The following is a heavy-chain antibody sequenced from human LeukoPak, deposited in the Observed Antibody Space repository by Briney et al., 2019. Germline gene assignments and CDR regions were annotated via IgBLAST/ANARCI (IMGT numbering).Heavy chain of an antibody. D-gene: IGHD3-22*01. CDR1: GFAFGSYS. CDR3: TKHITTDATTPFYYGMDV. J-gene: IGHJ6*02. Sequence: GGSLRLSCAASGFAFGSYSMNWVRQPPGKGLKWVASISLNSAAIFYADSGKGRFTISRDNAKNSLHLQMDSVRAEDTAVYYCTKHITTDATTPFYYGMDVWGQGTTVTVSS. CDR2: ISLNSAAI. V-gene: IGHV3-21*01.